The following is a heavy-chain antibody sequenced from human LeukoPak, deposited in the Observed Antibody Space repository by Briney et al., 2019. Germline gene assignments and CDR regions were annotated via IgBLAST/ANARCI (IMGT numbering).Heavy chain of an antibody. Sequence: GASVKVSCKASGYTFTSYYMHWVRQAPGQGLEWMGLINPSGGSTSYAQKFQGGVTMTRDMSTSTVYMELSSLRSEDTAVYYCARDFYYDNSGYYPGDYWGQGTLVTVSS. V-gene: IGHV1-46*01. D-gene: IGHD3-22*01. J-gene: IGHJ4*02. CDR1: GYTFTSYY. CDR3: ARDFYYDNSGYYPGDY. CDR2: INPSGGST.